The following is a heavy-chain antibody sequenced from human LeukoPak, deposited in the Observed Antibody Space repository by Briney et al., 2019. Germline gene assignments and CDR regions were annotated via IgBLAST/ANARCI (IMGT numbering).Heavy chain of an antibody. CDR3: ARSMLDYYYYGMDV. Sequence: GGSLRLSCAASGFTFSSYAMSWVRQAPGKGLEWVSSISSSSSYIYYADSVKGRFTISRDNAKNSLYLQMNSLRAEDTAVYYCARSMLDYYYYGMDVWGQGTTVTVSS. D-gene: IGHD2-8*01. V-gene: IGHV3-21*01. CDR1: GFTFSSYA. CDR2: ISSSSSYI. J-gene: IGHJ6*02.